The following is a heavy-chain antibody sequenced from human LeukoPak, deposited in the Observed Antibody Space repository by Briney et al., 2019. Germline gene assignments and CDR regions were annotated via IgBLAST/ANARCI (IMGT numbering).Heavy chain of an antibody. V-gene: IGHV3-23*01. CDR3: GKSLRAISDSSGYYSFSYY. CDR1: GFTYSRHA. D-gene: IGHD3-22*01. J-gene: IGHJ4*02. CDR2: ISASGGRT. Sequence: GGSLRLSCAGSGFTYSRHAMSWVRQAPGKGLEWVSTISASGGRTHYADSVKGRFTISRDNSKNTLYLQMNSLRAEDTAAYYCGKSLRAISDSSGYYSFSYYWGQGTLVSASS.